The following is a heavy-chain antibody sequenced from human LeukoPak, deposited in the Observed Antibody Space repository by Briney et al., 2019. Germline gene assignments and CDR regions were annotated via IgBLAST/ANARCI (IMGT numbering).Heavy chain of an antibody. CDR1: GGSLSSYY. J-gene: IGHJ4*02. V-gene: IGHV4-4*07. CDR3: ARDLSGVTGYTYGRGIDY. D-gene: IGHD5-18*01. Sequence: NRSETLSLTCTVSGGSLSSYYWSWIRQPAGGGLEWIGRPHTSGSTHYNPSLKGRVTMSVDTSKNQFSLKLSSVTAADTAVYYCARDLSGVTGYTYGRGIDYWGQGTLVTVSS. CDR2: PHTSGST.